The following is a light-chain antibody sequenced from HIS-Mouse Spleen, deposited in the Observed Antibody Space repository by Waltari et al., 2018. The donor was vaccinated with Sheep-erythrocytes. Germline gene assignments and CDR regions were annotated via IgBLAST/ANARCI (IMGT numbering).Light chain of an antibody. CDR3: QQYDNLLT. CDR1: QDISNY. J-gene: IGKJ4*01. Sequence: IQMTQSPSSLSASVGKRGTITCQASQDISNYLNWYQQKPGKAPKLLIYDASNLETGVPSRFSGSGSGTDFTFTISSLQPEDIATYYCQQYDNLLTFGGGTKVEIK. CDR2: DAS. V-gene: IGKV1-33*01.